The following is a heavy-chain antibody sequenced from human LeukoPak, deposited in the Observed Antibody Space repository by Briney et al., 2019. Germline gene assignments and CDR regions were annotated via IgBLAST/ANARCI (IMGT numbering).Heavy chain of an antibody. V-gene: IGHV1-18*01. CDR1: GYTFTSYG. Sequence: VASVKVSCKASGYTFTSYGISWVRQAPGPGLEWMGWISAYNGNTNYAQKLQGRVTMTTDTSTSTAYMELRSLGSDDTAVYYCARVIAAAAHAFDIWGQGTMVTVSS. CDR2: ISAYNGNT. D-gene: IGHD6-13*01. CDR3: ARVIAAAAHAFDI. J-gene: IGHJ3*02.